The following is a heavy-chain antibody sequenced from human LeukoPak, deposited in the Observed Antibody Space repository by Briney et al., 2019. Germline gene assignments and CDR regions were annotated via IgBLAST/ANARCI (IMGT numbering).Heavy chain of an antibody. CDR1: GFTFSSYW. Sequence: GGSLRLSCAASGFTFSSYWMYWVRQAPGKGPVWASRINSDGSSTYYADSVKGRFTISRDNAKNTLYLQMNSLGADDTAVYYCAREFSGSSIAFDYWGQGAVVTVSS. CDR2: INSDGSST. V-gene: IGHV3-74*01. D-gene: IGHD1-26*01. CDR3: AREFSGSSIAFDY. J-gene: IGHJ4*02.